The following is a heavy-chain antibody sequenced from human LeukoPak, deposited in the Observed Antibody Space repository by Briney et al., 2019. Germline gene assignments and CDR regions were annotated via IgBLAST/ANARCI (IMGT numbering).Heavy chain of an antibody. V-gene: IGHV3-21*01. J-gene: IGHJ4*02. D-gene: IGHD1-26*01. Sequence: GGSLRLSCAASGFTFSSYSMNWVRQAPGKGLEWVSSISSSSSYIYYADSVKGRFTISRDNAKNSLYLQMNSLRAEDTAVYYCAKDSGNYPYFFDYWGQGTLVTVSS. CDR1: GFTFSSYS. CDR2: ISSSSSYI. CDR3: AKDSGNYPYFFDY.